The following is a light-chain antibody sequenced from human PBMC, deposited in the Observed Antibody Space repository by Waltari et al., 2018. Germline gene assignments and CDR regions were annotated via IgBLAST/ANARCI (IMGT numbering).Light chain of an antibody. J-gene: IGLJ1*01. V-gene: IGLV2-8*01. CDR2: EVS. CDR1: GSGGS. CDR3: SSDAVSNNFYD. Sequence: QSALTQPPSASGSPGQSVTISCTGTGSGGSVPWYPQLPGQAPKLLNDEVSKRPSGVPDRFSGSKSGYTASLTVSGLQAEDEGDYYCSSDAVSNNFYDFGSGTKVTVL.